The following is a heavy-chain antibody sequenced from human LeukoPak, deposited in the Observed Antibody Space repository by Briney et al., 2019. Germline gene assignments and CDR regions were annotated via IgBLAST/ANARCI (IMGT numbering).Heavy chain of an antibody. V-gene: IGHV3-30*02. CDR1: GFTFSSYG. D-gene: IGHD3/OR15-3a*01. CDR3: ARDNNGLFFDY. CDR2: IRYDESNK. Sequence: GGSLRLSCAASGFTFSSYGMHWVRQAPGKGLEWVAFIRYDESNKFYADSVKGRFIISRDNSKNTLYLQMNSLRAEDTAVYYCARDNNGLFFDYWGQGTLATVSS. J-gene: IGHJ4*02.